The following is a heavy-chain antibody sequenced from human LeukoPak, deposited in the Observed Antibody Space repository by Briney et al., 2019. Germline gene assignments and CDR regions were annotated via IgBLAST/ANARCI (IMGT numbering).Heavy chain of an antibody. J-gene: IGHJ6*03. V-gene: IGHV3-23*01. Sequence: GGSLGLSCAASGFTFSSYAMSWVRQAPGKGLEWVSAISGSGGSTYYADSVKGRFTISRDNSKNTLYLQMNSLRAEDTAVYYCAKGLRSTDYMDVWGKGTTVTVCS. CDR1: GFTFSSYA. CDR2: ISGSGGST. CDR3: AKGLRSTDYMDV. D-gene: IGHD2-2*01.